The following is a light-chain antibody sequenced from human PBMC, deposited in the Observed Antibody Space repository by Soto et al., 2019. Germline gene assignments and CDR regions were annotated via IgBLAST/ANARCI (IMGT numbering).Light chain of an antibody. CDR2: AAS. CDR1: QSISTY. J-gene: IGKJ2*01. CDR3: RQSYRAPYT. Sequence: DIQMTQSPSSLSASVGDRVTVTCRASQSISTYLNWYQQKPGKAPKLLIYAASSLQSGVPSRFTGGGAGTDFTLTITSLQPGDFVTYYCRQSYRAPYTFGQGTKVEIK. V-gene: IGKV1-39*01.